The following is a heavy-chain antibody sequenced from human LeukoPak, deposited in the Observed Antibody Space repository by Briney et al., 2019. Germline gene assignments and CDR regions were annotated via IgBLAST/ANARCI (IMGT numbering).Heavy chain of an antibody. V-gene: IGHV4-61*05. D-gene: IGHD3-10*01. J-gene: IGHJ5*02. CDR1: GGSISSSSYY. CDR2: IYYSGST. CDR3: ARGNMVRGVNNWFDP. Sequence: SETLSLTCTVSGGSISSSSYYWGWIRQPPGKGLEWIGYIYYSGSTNYNPSLKSRVTISVDTSKNQFSLKLSSVTAADTAVYYCARGNMVRGVNNWFDPWGQGTLVTVSS.